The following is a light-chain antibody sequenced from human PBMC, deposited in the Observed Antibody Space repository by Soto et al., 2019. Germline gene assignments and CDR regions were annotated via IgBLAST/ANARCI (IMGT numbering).Light chain of an antibody. CDR2: EVT. J-gene: IGLJ1*01. V-gene: IGLV2-14*01. Sequence: QSALTQPASVSGSPGQSITISCTGTSSDIGRYNFVSWYQQHPGKAPKLLVYEVTNRPSGVSNRFSGSKSGNMASLTIFGLQTEDEADYYCSSYTSVTTFVVFGTGTKRTVL. CDR3: SSYTSVTTFVV. CDR1: SSDIGRYNF.